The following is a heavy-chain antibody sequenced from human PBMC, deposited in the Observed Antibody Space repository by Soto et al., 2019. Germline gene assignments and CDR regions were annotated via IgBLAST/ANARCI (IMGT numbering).Heavy chain of an antibody. CDR3: ARSDGSGSYHYHYYYYGMDV. Sequence: SETLSLTCAVYGGSFSGYYWSWIRQPPGKGLEWIGEINHSGSTNYNPSLKSRVTISVDTSKNQFSLKLSSVTAADTAVYYCARSDGSGSYHYHYYYYGMDVWGQGTMVTVSS. J-gene: IGHJ6*02. V-gene: IGHV4-34*01. CDR1: GGSFSGYY. D-gene: IGHD3-10*01. CDR2: INHSGST.